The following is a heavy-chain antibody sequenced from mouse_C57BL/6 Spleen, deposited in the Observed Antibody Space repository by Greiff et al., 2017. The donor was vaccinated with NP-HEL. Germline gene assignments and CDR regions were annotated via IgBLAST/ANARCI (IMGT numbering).Heavy chain of an antibody. J-gene: IGHJ2*01. CDR1: GYSITSGYF. CDR3: AGHIY. V-gene: IGHV3-6*01. CDR2: ISYDGSN. Sequence: EVKLQESGPGLVKPSQSLSLSCSVSGYSITSGYFWNWIRTPPGNLLWWMGYISYDGSNNYNPSLKNRITITRDTSKNKFFLKLNSVATEDTATYNCAGHIYWGQGTTLTVSS. D-gene: IGHD6-1*01.